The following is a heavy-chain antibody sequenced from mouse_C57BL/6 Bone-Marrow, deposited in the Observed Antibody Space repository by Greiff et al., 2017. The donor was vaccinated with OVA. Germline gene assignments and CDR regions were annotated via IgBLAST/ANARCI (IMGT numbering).Heavy chain of an antibody. D-gene: IGHD1-1*01. CDR1: GYTFTDYE. CDR3: TRTVVAPGYFDY. J-gene: IGHJ2*01. V-gene: IGHV1-15*01. Sequence: QVQLQQSGAELVRPGASVTLSCKASGYTFTDYEMHWVKQTPVHGLEWIGAIDPETGGTAYNQKFKGKAILTADKSSSTAYMELRSLTSEDSAVYYCTRTVVAPGYFDYWGQGTTLTVSS. CDR2: IDPETGGT.